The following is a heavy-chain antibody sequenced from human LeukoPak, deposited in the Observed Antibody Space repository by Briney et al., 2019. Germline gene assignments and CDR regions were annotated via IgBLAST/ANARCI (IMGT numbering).Heavy chain of an antibody. J-gene: IGHJ4*02. CDR3: ARRSGSYHSTFDY. Sequence: SETLSLTCTVSGGSISSSGYYWGWIRQPPGKGLEWIGNIYYSGSTYYNPSLKSRVAISVDTSKNQFSLKLSSVTAADTAVYYCARRSGSYHSTFDYWGEGTLVTVSS. V-gene: IGHV4-39*01. CDR1: GGSISSSGYY. CDR2: IYYSGST. D-gene: IGHD1-26*01.